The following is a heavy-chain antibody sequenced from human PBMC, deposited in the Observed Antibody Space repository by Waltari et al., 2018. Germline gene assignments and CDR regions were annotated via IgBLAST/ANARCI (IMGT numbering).Heavy chain of an antibody. D-gene: IGHD5-12*01. V-gene: IGHV1-69*01. CDR1: GGTFSSYA. Sequence: QVQLVQSGAEVKKPGSSVKVSCKASGGTFSSYAISWVRQAPGQGLEWMGGSIPIFGTANYAQKFQGRVTITADESTSTAYMELSSVTAADTAVYYCARDGRRGGYSGYDPPGIFDYWGQGTLVTVSS. CDR3: ARDGRRGGYSGYDPPGIFDY. CDR2: SIPIFGTA. J-gene: IGHJ4*02.